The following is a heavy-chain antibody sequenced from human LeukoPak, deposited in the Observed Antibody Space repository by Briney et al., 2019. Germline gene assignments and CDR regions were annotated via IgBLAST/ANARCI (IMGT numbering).Heavy chain of an antibody. CDR1: GGSISSYY. CDR2: IYYSGST. V-gene: IGHV4-59*12. D-gene: IGHD6-13*01. Sequence: SETLSPTCTVSGGSISSYYWSWIRQPPGKGLEWIGYIYYSGSTNYNPSLKSRVTISVDTSKNQFSLKLSSVAAADTAVYYCATSETAGTLDYWGQGTLVTVSS. J-gene: IGHJ4*02. CDR3: ATSETAGTLDY.